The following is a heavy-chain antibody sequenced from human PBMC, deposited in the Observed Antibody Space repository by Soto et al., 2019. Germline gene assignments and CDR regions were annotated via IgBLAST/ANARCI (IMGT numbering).Heavy chain of an antibody. D-gene: IGHD3-22*01. V-gene: IGHV1-69*12. CDR3: AGHSSGVPGYSYCMEV. Sequence: QVQLVQSGAEVKKPGSSVKVSCKASGGPFSSYAISWVRQAPGQGLEWMGGFIPIFGTASYALNFQGRVTITADESTSTAYMELSRLRSEDTALYYCAGHSSGVPGYSYCMEVWGQGTTVTVTS. J-gene: IGHJ6*02. CDR2: FIPIFGTA. CDR1: GGPFSSYA.